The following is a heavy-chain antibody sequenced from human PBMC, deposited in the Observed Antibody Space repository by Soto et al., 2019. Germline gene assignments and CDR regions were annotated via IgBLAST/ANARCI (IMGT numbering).Heavy chain of an antibody. V-gene: IGHV3-30-3*01. CDR1: GFTFSSYA. CDR2: ISYDGSNK. Sequence: QVQLVESGGGVVQPGRSLRLSCAASGFTFSSYAMHWVRQAPGKWLERVAVISYDGSNKYYADSVKGRFTISRDNSKNALYLQMNSLRAEDTAVYYCSRGGRNDYYDSSGYPDYWGQGTLVTVSS. D-gene: IGHD3-22*01. CDR3: SRGGRNDYYDSSGYPDY. J-gene: IGHJ4*02.